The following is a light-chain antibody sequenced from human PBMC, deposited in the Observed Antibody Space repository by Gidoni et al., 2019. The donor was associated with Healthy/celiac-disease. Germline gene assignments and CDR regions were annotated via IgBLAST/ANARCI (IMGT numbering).Light chain of an antibody. CDR1: QSVSSSY. CDR3: QQYGSSRALT. V-gene: IGKV3-20*01. Sequence: EIVLTQSPGTLSLSPGERATLSCRASQSVSSSYLAWYQQKPGQAPRLLSYAASSRATGVPDRFSGSGSGTDFTLTISRLEPEDFAVYYCQQYGSSRALTFGGXTKVEIK. CDR2: AAS. J-gene: IGKJ4*01.